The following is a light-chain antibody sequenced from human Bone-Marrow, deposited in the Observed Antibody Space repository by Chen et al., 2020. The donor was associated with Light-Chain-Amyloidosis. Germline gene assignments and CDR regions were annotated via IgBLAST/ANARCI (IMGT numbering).Light chain of an antibody. J-gene: IGLJ2*01. CDR1: RSNLGAGYD. CDR2: DSD. CDR3: QSYDTALLSLV. Sequence: QSVLPQPPSMSEAPAQRVTISCTGSRSNLGAGYDVHWYQPLRGTSPKLLLYDSDIRPSGVPDRFSASKSGTSASLSITGLQVADEADYYCQSYDTALLSLVFGGGTKLTV. V-gene: IGLV1-40*01.